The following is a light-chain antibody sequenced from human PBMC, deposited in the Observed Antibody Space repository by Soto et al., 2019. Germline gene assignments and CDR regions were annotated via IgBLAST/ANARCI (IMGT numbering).Light chain of an antibody. CDR1: QSVGSSY. J-gene: IGKJ2*03. Sequence: EIVLTQSPGTLSLSPGERATLSCRASQSVGSSYLAWYQQKPGQPPRLLIYGASARATGIPDRFSGSGSGTDFTLTISRLEPEDFAVYYCQQFLYSPYSFGQGTKLGIK. CDR3: QQFLYSPYS. CDR2: GAS. V-gene: IGKV3-20*01.